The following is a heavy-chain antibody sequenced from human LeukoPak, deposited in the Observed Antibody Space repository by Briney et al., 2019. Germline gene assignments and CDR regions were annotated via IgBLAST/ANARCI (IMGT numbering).Heavy chain of an antibody. CDR1: GYSFTSYW. CDR3: ASLSRYCSSTSCYLS. CDR2: IDPSDSYT. J-gene: IGHJ4*02. Sequence: GESLRISCKGSGYSFTSYWISWVRQMPGKGLEWMGRIDPSDSYTNYSPSFRGHVTISADKSISTAYLQWSSLKASDTAMYYCASLSRYCSSTSCYLSWGQGTLVTVSS. D-gene: IGHD2-2*01. V-gene: IGHV5-10-1*01.